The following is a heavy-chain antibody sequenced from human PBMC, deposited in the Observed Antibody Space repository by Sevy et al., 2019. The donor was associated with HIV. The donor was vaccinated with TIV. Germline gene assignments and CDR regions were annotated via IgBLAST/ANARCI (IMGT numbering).Heavy chain of an antibody. J-gene: IGHJ5*02. Sequence: ASVKVSCKASGGTFSSYAISWVRQAPGQGLEWMGRIIPIFGTANYAQKFQGRVTITADKSTSTAYMELSSLRSEDTAVYYCARARYCSGGSCYWFDPWGQGTLVTVSS. CDR2: IIPIFGTA. V-gene: IGHV1-69*06. CDR1: GGTFSSYA. CDR3: ARARYCSGGSCYWFDP. D-gene: IGHD2-15*01.